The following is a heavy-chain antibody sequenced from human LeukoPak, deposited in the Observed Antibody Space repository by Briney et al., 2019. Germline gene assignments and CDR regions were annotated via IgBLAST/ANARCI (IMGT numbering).Heavy chain of an antibody. CDR2: ISGSGGST. V-gene: IGHV3-23*01. CDR3: AKYRVSHFWSGPSYYMDV. Sequence: GGSLRLSCAASGFTFSSYAMSWFRQAPGKGLEWVSAISGSGGSTYYADSVKGRFTISRDNSKNTLYLQMNSLRAEDTAVYYCAKYRVSHFWSGPSYYMDVWGKGTTVTVSS. J-gene: IGHJ6*03. D-gene: IGHD3-3*02. CDR1: GFTFSSYA.